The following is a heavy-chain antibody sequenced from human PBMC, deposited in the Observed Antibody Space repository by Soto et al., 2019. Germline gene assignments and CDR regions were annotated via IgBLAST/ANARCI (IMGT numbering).Heavy chain of an antibody. CDR1: GFTFTNAW. CDR3: TTTGSIVVNDY. Sequence: VPLVESGGGLVKPGGSLRLSCAASGFTFTNAWMNWVRQAPGKGLEWGGRIKSRIDGGTIDYATPVEDRFTISRDDSKNTLYLQMNSLRTEDTAMYYCTTTGSIVVNDYWGQGTLVTVSS. CDR2: IKSRIDGGTI. V-gene: IGHV3-15*07. D-gene: IGHD3-22*01. J-gene: IGHJ4*02.